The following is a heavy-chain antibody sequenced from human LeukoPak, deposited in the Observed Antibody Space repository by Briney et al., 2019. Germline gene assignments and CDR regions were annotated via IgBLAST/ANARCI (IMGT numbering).Heavy chain of an antibody. CDR1: GGSVSSYY. CDR3: ARSTVTTYSRAPFDP. J-gene: IGHJ5*02. V-gene: IGHV4-59*02. D-gene: IGHD4-17*01. CDR2: IYYSGST. Sequence: LETLSLTCTVSGGSVSSYYWSWIRQPPGKGLEWIGYIYYSGSTNYNPSLKSRVTISVDTSKNQFSLKLSSVTAADTAVYYCARSTVTTYSRAPFDPWGQGTLVTVSS.